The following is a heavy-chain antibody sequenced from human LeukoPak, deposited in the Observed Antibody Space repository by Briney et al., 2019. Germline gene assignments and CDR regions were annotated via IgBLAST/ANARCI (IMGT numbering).Heavy chain of an antibody. Sequence: SETLSLTCTVSGAYISNYYWTWVRQPAAQGLEWIGRLHASESTVYNPSLKRRVTMSMDTSKDQLSLTLTSVTAADSAIYYCVTLSSGAGFDVWGQGTVVTVSS. CDR1: GAYISNYY. J-gene: IGHJ3*01. V-gene: IGHV4-4*07. D-gene: IGHD3-22*01. CDR2: LHASEST. CDR3: VTLSSGAGFDV.